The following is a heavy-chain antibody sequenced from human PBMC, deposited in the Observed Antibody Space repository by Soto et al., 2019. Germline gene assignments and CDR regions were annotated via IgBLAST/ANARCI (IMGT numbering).Heavy chain of an antibody. CDR2: ITGNGDTP. V-gene: IGHV3-23*01. D-gene: IGHD3-10*01. J-gene: IGHJ5*01. CDR1: GFTFSIYA. Sequence: GGSLRLSCTTSGFTFSIYAMSWVRQAPGRGLEWVSSITGNGDTPFYPDSVKGRFTISRDNFKNTLYLQLSSLGVNDTAVYYCVKDRPNFFESRGDYYKTGGDSWGLGTLVTVSS. CDR3: VKDRPNFFESRGDYYKTGGDS.